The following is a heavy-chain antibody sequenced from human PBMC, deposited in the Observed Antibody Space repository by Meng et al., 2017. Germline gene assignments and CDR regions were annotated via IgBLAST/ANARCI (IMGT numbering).Heavy chain of an antibody. D-gene: IGHD3-22*01. CDR3: ARDIYYDSSGYYSYPPYYYGMDV. CDR2: ISYDGSNK. V-gene: IGHV3-30*04. CDR1: GFTFSSYA. Sequence: GESLKISCAASGFTFSSYAMHWVRQAPGKGLEWVAVISYDGSNKYYADSVKGRFTISRDNSKHTLYLQMNSLRAEDTAVYYCARDIYYDSSGYYSYPPYYYGMDVWGQGTTVTVSS. J-gene: IGHJ6*02.